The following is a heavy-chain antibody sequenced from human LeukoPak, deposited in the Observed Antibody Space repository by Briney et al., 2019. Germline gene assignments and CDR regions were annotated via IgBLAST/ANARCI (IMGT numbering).Heavy chain of an antibody. Sequence: PGRSLRLSCTASGFTFGDYAMSWVRQAPGKGLEWVGFIRSKAYGGTTEYAASVKGRFTISRDDSKSIAYLQMNSLKTEDTAVYYCAKGSREQLVDPLDYWGQGTLVTVSS. CDR3: AKGSREQLVDPLDY. V-gene: IGHV3-49*04. CDR2: IRSKAYGGTT. J-gene: IGHJ4*02. CDR1: GFTFGDYA. D-gene: IGHD6-6*01.